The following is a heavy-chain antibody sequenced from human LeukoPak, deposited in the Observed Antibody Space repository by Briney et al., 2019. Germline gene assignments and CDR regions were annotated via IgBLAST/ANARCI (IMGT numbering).Heavy chain of an antibody. J-gene: IGHJ4*02. D-gene: IGHD6-19*01. V-gene: IGHV3-23*01. Sequence: PGGSLRLSCAASGFTFSSNAMSWVRQAPGKGLEWVSAISDSGGSTYYADSVKGRFTISRGNSNNTLYLQMNSLRTEDTAVYYCAKLIAVAGTDDYWGQGTLVTVSS. CDR1: GFTFSSNA. CDR2: ISDSGGST. CDR3: AKLIAVAGTDDY.